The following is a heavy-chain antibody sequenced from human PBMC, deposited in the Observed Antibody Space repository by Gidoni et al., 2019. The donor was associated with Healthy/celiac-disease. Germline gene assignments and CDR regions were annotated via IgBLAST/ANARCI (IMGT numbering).Heavy chain of an antibody. V-gene: IGHV3-74*01. J-gene: IGHJ4*02. CDR2: INSDGSST. Sequence: EVQLVESGGGLVQPGGSLRLSCAASGFTFSSYWMHWVRQAPGKGLVWVSRINSDGSSTSYAASVKGRFTISRDNAKNTLYLQMNSLRAEDTAVYYCARDHNSSPTIDYWGQGTLVTVSS. CDR1: GFTFSSYW. D-gene: IGHD6-13*01. CDR3: ARDHNSSPTIDY.